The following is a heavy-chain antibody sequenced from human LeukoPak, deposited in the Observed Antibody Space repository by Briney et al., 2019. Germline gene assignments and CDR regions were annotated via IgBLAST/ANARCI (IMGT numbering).Heavy chain of an antibody. V-gene: IGHV3-49*04. CDR2: VRSKAYGGTT. D-gene: IGHD3-10*01. J-gene: IGHJ3*02. Sequence: GGSLRLSCAASGFTVTNNYMSWVRQAPGKGLEWVGFVRSKAYGGTTEYAASVKGRFTISRDDSKSIAYLRMNSLKTEDTAVYYCTRATMVRGVTPDAFDIWGQGTMVTVSS. CDR1: GFTVTNNY. CDR3: TRATMVRGVTPDAFDI.